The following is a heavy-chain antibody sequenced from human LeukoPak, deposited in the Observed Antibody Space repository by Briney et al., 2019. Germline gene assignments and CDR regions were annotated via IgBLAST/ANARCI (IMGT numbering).Heavy chain of an antibody. V-gene: IGHV4-39*07. J-gene: IGHJ3*02. D-gene: IGHD3-22*01. Sequence: SETLSLTCTVSGGSISSSSYYWGWIRQPPGKGLEWIGSIYYSGSTNYNPSLKSRVTISVDTSKNQFSLKLSSVTAADTAVYYCARSKDYYDSSGYYYPVAFDIWGQGTMVTVSS. CDR3: ARSKDYYDSSGYYYPVAFDI. CDR2: IYYSGST. CDR1: GGSISSSSYY.